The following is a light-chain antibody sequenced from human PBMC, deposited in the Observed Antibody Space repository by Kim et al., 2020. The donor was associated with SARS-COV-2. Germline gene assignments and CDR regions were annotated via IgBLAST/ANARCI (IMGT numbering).Light chain of an antibody. V-gene: IGLV3-9*01. CDR2: RDR. J-gene: IGLJ3*02. CDR3: HVWDSNTAV. Sequence: SVALGQTARITCGGSSSGAKSVHWYQQKPGQAPVLVIYRDRNRPSGIPERFSGSNSGNTATLTISRAQAGDEADYYCHVWDSNTAVFGGGTQLTVL. CDR1: SSGAKS.